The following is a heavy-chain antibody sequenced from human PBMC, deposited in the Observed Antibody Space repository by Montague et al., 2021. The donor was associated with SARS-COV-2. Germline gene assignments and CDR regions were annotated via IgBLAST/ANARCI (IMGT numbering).Heavy chain of an antibody. CDR3: ARGLWFGELLSLYYYYGMDV. Sequence: CAISGDSVASNSATWSWNRQSPSRRFEWQGRTYYRSKWYNDYAVSVKSRITINPDTSKNQFSLQLNSVTPEDTAVYYCARGLWFGELLSLYYYYGMDVWGQGTTVTVSS. V-gene: IGHV6-1*01. CDR1: GDSVASNSAT. D-gene: IGHD3-10*01. J-gene: IGHJ6*02. CDR2: TYYRSKWYN.